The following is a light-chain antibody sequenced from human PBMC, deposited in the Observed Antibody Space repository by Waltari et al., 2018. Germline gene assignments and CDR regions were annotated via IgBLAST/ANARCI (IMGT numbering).Light chain of an antibody. J-gene: IGKJ1*01. CDR1: QKISSY. Sequence: DIQMTQSPSSLSASVEDRVTITCRASQKISSYLNWYQQKPGTAPRLLNYDASRLQSGVPSRFSGSGSGTDFTLTISSLQPEDFGTYYCQQTYTTPRTFGQGTKVETK. CDR2: DAS. CDR3: QQTYTTPRT. V-gene: IGKV1-39*01.